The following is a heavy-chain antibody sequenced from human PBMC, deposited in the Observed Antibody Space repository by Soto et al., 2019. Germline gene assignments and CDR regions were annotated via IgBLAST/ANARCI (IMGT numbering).Heavy chain of an antibody. CDR2: IYYSGST. J-gene: IGHJ4*02. D-gene: IGHD6-13*01. CDR3: AQNIAAAGDFDY. Sequence: PSETLSLTCTVSGGSISSYYWSWIRQPPGKGLEWIGYIYYSGSTNYNPSLKSRVTISVDTSKNQFSLKLSSVTAADTAVYYCAQNIAAAGDFDYWGQGTLVTVSS. V-gene: IGHV4-59*01. CDR1: GGSISSYY.